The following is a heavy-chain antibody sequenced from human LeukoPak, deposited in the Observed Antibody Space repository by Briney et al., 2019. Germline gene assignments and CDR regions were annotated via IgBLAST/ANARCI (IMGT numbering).Heavy chain of an antibody. J-gene: IGHJ5*02. CDR2: IYYSGST. CDR1: GGSISSGGYY. V-gene: IGHV4-31*03. CDR3: ARAITMVRGVIIGWFDP. D-gene: IGHD3-10*01. Sequence: SQTLSLTCTVSGGSISSGGYYWSWIRQHPGKGLEWIGYIYYSGSTYYNPSLKSRVTISVDKSKNQFSLKLSSVTAADTAVYYCARAITMVRGVIIGWFDPWGQGTLVTVSS.